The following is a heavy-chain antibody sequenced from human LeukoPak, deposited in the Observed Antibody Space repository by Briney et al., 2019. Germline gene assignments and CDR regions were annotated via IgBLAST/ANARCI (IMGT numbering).Heavy chain of an antibody. V-gene: IGHV2-5*01. J-gene: IGHJ4*02. CDR3: AHKGRGSGSYTM. D-gene: IGHD3-10*01. Sequence: SGPTPVKPTQTLTLTCTFSGFSLSTTGVAVAWIRQPPGKALEWLAVTYWNNDKSYSPSLKSRLTITKDTSKNQVVLIMANMDPVDTGTYYCAHKGRGSGSYTMWGQGTLVTVSS. CDR2: TYWNNDK. CDR1: GFSLSTTGVA.